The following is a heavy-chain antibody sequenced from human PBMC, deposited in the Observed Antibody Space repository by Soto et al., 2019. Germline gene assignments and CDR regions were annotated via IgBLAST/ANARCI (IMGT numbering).Heavy chain of an antibody. V-gene: IGHV3-23*01. CDR2: ITGSGHIT. CDR3: AKYKFATTPHFDY. Sequence: EVQLLESGGDLVQPGGSLRLSCAASGFTFSDYSMTWVRQAPGKGLEWVSAITGSGHITHYADSVQGRFTISRDNSKNTRNLQMNSLRSEDTALYYCAKYKFATTPHFDYWGQGALVTVSS. D-gene: IGHD4-4*01. J-gene: IGHJ4*02. CDR1: GFTFSDYS.